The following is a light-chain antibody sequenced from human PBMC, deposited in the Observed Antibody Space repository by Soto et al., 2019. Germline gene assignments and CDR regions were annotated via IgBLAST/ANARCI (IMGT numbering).Light chain of an antibody. CDR3: QHYGSSPPYT. Sequence: EIVLTQSPGTLSLSPGERATLSCRASQSFSSSYLDCYQQKPGQAPRLLIYGASSRATGIPDRFSGGGSGRDFSLTIIRLEPEDFAVYYCQHYGSSPPYTFGQGTKLEIK. CDR2: GAS. CDR1: QSFSSSY. J-gene: IGKJ2*01. V-gene: IGKV3-20*01.